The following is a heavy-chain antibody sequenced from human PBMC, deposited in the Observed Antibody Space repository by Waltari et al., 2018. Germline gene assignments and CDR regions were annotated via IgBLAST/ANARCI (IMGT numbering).Heavy chain of an antibody. V-gene: IGHV3-11*04. CDR3: ARVCSSTSCYDY. CDR1: GGSISSSSYY. J-gene: IGHJ4*02. CDR2: ISSSSSTI. Sequence: QLQLQESGPGLVKPSETLSLTCTVSGGSISSSSYYWGWIRQPPGKGLEWVSYISSSSSTIYYADSVKGRFTISRDNAKNSLYLQMNSLRAEDTAVYYCARVCSSTSCYDYWGQGTLVTVSS. D-gene: IGHD2-2*01.